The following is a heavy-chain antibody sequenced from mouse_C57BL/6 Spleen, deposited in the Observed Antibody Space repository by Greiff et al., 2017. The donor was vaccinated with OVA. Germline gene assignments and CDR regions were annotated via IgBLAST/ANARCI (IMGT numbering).Heavy chain of an antibody. V-gene: IGHV2-6*03. CDR2: IWSDGST. D-gene: IGHD2-1*01. CDR3: ARGYYGPDYYAMDY. CDR1: GFSLTSYG. J-gene: IGHJ4*01. Sequence: VQVVESGPGLVAPSQSLSITCTVSGFSLTSYGVHWVRQPPGKGLEWLVVIWSDGSTTYNSALKSRLSISKDNSKSQVFLKMNSLQTDDTAMYYCARGYYGPDYYAMDYWGQGTSVTVSS.